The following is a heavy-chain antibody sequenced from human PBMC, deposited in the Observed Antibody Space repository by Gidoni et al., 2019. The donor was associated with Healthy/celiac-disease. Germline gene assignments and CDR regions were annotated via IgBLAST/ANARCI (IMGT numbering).Heavy chain of an antibody. Sequence: QVQLVQSGAAVKKPGSSVKVSCKASGGTFSSYAISWVRQAPGQGLEWMGGIIPIFGTANYAQKFQGRVTITADESTSTAYMELSSLRSEDTAVYYCARGAPPDSYGYYHYYYYGMDVWGQGTTVTVSS. CDR3: ARGAPPDSYGYYHYYYYGMDV. CDR1: GGTFSSYA. V-gene: IGHV1-69*01. J-gene: IGHJ6*02. CDR2: IIPIFGTA. D-gene: IGHD5-18*01.